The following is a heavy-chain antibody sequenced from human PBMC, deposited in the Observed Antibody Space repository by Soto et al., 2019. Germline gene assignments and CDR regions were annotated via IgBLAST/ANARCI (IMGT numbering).Heavy chain of an antibody. CDR1: GFPFSSYS. D-gene: IGHD5-12*01. CDR2: ISSSSSYI. Sequence: GGSLRLSCAASGFPFSSYSMNWVRQAPGKGLEWVSSISSSSSYIYYADSVKGRFTISRDNAKNSLYLQMNSLRAEDTAVYYCARDQGLRLVRLDYWGQETLVTV. V-gene: IGHV3-21*01. J-gene: IGHJ4*02. CDR3: ARDQGLRLVRLDY.